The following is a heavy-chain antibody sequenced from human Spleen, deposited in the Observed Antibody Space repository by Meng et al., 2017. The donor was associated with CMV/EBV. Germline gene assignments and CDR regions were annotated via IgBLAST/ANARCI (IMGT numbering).Heavy chain of an antibody. J-gene: IGHJ4*02. D-gene: IGHD5-18*01. CDR2: IIPIFGTA. V-gene: IGHV1-69*05. Sequence: GGTFSSYAINWVRQAPGQGLEWMGGIIPIFGTANSAQKFQGRVTITTDESTSTAYMALSNLRSDDTAVYYCARAGHRLIDVDTPMKHWGQGTLVTVSS. CDR3: ARAGHRLIDVDTPMKH. CDR1: GGTFSSYA.